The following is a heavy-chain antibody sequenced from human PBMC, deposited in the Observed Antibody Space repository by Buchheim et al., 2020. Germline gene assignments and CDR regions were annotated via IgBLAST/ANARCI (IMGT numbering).Heavy chain of an antibody. CDR1: GFTFSGYA. V-gene: IGHV3-23*03. Sequence: EVLLLESGGHLVQPGGSLRLSCAASGFTFSGYAMTWVRQAPGKGLEWVSIIYKGGGRTAYADSVKGRFTTSRDNSRNTLYLQMNSLRAEDTALYYCAKPTVGTTKSFDSWGQGTL. J-gene: IGHJ4*02. CDR2: IYKGGGRT. D-gene: IGHD4-23*01. CDR3: AKPTVGTTKSFDS.